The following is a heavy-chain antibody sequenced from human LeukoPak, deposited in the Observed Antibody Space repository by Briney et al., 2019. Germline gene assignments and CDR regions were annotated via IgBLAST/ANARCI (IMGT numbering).Heavy chain of an antibody. CDR1: GFTFSIYA. J-gene: IGHJ4*02. V-gene: IGHV3-23*01. D-gene: IGHD3-22*01. Sequence: PVGSLRLSCAASGFTFSIYAMSWVRQAPGKGLEWVSAISGSGGSTYYADSVKGRFTISRDNSKNTLYLQMNSLRAEDTAVYYCAKGLEGVVVITNFDYWGQGTLVTVSS. CDR3: AKGLEGVVVITNFDY. CDR2: ISGSGGST.